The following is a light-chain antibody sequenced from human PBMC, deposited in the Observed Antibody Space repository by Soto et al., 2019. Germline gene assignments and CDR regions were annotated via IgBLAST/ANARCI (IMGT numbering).Light chain of an antibody. V-gene: IGLV1-51*01. CDR3: GSWDSSLSAYV. Sequence: QSVMTQPPSVSAAPGQKVTISCSGSSSNIGGNSVSWYQQLPGTTAKLLIYDDNKRPSGMPARFSGSKSATSATLGITGFQTGDEADYYCGSWDSSLSAYVFGTGTKLTVL. CDR1: SSNIGGNS. J-gene: IGLJ1*01. CDR2: DDN.